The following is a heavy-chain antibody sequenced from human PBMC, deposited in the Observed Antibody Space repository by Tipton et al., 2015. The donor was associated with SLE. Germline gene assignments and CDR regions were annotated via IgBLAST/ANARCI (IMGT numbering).Heavy chain of an antibody. J-gene: IGHJ4*02. CDR1: GGSISSSGYY. V-gene: IGHV4-39*01. CDR3: ARRLSSSSTTFDY. CDR2: IYYSGST. D-gene: IGHD2-2*01. Sequence: TLSLTCTVSGGSISSSGYYWGWIRQPPGKGLEWIGSIYYSGSTYYNPSLKSRVTISVDTSKNQFSLKLSSVTAADTAVYYCARRLSSSSTTFDYWGQGTLVTVSS.